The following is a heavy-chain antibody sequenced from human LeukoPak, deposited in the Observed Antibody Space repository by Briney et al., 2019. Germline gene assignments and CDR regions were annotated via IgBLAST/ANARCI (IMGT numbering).Heavy chain of an antibody. Sequence: SESLSLTCSVSGVSLSDSYWSWIRQSPGKAMEWIGYVSDRGGASYNPSLKGRVTISPDTSKNQFSLKLNSVTAADTAVYYCATNALLVPSTFDSWGRGTLVTVSS. CDR2: VSDRGGA. J-gene: IGHJ4*02. V-gene: IGHV4-59*12. CDR3: ATNALLVPSTFDS. D-gene: IGHD6-6*01. CDR1: GVSLSDSY.